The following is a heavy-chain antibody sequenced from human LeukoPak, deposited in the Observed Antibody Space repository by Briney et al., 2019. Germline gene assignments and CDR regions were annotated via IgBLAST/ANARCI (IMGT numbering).Heavy chain of an antibody. CDR2: IYTSGST. D-gene: IGHD1-26*01. CDR1: GGSISSGSYY. CDR3: ARVVGATTFDY. V-gene: IGHV4-61*02. J-gene: IGHJ4*02. Sequence: PSETLSLTCTVSGGSISSGSYYWRWIRQPAGTGLEWLGRIYTSGSTNYNPSLKSRVTISVDTSKNQFSLKLSSVTAADTAVYYCARVVGATTFDYWGQGTLVTVSS.